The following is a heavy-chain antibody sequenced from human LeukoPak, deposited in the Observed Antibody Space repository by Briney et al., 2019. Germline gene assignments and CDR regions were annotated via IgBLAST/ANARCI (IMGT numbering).Heavy chain of an antibody. V-gene: IGHV4-4*09. CDR3: ARQSTGYCSSTSCYTLSNNWFDP. CDR1: GGSISSYY. CDR2: IYTSGST. J-gene: IGHJ5*02. D-gene: IGHD2-2*02. Sequence: ASETLSLTCTVSGGSISSYYWSWIRQPPGKGLEWIGYIYTSGSTNYNPFLKSRVTISVDTSKNQFSLKLSSVTAADTAVYYCARQSTGYCSSTSCYTLSNNWFDPWGQGTLVTVSS.